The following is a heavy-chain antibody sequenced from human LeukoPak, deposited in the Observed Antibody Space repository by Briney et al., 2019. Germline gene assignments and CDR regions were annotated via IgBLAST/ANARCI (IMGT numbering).Heavy chain of an antibody. CDR1: GFTFSSYS. Sequence: GGSLRLSCAASGFTFSSYSMNWVRQAPGKGLEWVSSISSSSSYIYYADSVKGRFTISRDNAKNSLYLQMNSLRAEDTAVYYCARGRDKLRFFDGPLDYWGQGPLVTVSS. D-gene: IGHD3-9*01. J-gene: IGHJ4*02. V-gene: IGHV3-21*06. CDR2: ISSSSSYI. CDR3: ARGRDKLRFFDGPLDY.